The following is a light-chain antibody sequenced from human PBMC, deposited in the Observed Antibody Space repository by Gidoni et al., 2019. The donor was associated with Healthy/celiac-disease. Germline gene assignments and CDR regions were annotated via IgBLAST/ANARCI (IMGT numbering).Light chain of an antibody. CDR2: RNT. CDR3: QVWDSSTGV. Sequence: SYELTQPLSVSMALGQTARITCGGNNIGNKKVHWYQQRAGQAPVLVIYRNTNRPYGIPERFSGSNSGNTATLTISRAQVGDEADYFCQVWDSSTGVFGTGTKVTVL. CDR1: NIGNKK. J-gene: IGLJ1*01. V-gene: IGLV3-9*01.